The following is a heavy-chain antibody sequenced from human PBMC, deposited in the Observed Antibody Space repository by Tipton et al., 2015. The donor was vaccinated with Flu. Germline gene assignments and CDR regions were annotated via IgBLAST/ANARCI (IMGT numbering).Heavy chain of an antibody. D-gene: IGHD4-11*01. J-gene: IGHJ5*02. CDR3: ARRDYSNYVSDPKSWFDP. Sequence: TLSLTCTVSGGSMSNYYWSWIRQSPGKGLEWIGNIHYSGSPHYNPSLKSRVTISVDTSKNQFSLRLNSVTAADTAVYYCARRDYSNYVSDPKSWFDPWGQGILVTVSS. CDR2: IHYSGSP. V-gene: IGHV4-59*08. CDR1: GGSMSNYY.